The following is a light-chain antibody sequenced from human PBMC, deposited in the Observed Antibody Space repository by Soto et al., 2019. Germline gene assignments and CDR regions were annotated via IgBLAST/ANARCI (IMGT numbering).Light chain of an antibody. Sequence: DIVMTQSPDSLAVSLGERATINCKSSQSVLYSSNNKNYLAWYQQKPGQPPKALIYWASTRESGVPDRFSGSGSGTDFTLTISSLQAEDVAVYYCQQYYTAPWTFGQGTKGDIK. V-gene: IGKV4-1*01. J-gene: IGKJ1*01. CDR1: QSVLYSSNNKNY. CDR2: WAS. CDR3: QQYYTAPWT.